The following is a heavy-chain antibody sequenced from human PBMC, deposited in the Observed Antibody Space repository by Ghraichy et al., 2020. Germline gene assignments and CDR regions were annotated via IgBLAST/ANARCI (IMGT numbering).Heavy chain of an antibody. Sequence: SETLSLTCAVYGGSFSGYYWSWIRQPPGKGLEWIGEINHSGSTNYNPSLKSRVTISVDTSKNQFSLKLSSVTAADTAVYYCARGLKRLSSSWYVRWFDPWGQGTLVTVSS. CDR3: ARGLKRLSSSWYVRWFDP. J-gene: IGHJ5*02. CDR1: GGSFSGYY. D-gene: IGHD6-13*01. CDR2: INHSGST. V-gene: IGHV4-34*01.